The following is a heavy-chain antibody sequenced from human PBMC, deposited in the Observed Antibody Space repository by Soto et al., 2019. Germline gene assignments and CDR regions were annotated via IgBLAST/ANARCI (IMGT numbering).Heavy chain of an antibody. CDR1: GFTFSNAW. CDR2: IKSKTDGGTT. Sequence: GGSLRLSCAASGFTFSNAWMNWVRQAPGKGLEWVGRIKSKTDGGTTDYAAPVKGRFTISRDDSKNTLYLQMNSLKTEDTAVYYCNLAGNFYYYGMDVWGQGTTVTVSS. J-gene: IGHJ6*02. V-gene: IGHV3-15*07. D-gene: IGHD3-10*01. CDR3: NLAGNFYYYGMDV.